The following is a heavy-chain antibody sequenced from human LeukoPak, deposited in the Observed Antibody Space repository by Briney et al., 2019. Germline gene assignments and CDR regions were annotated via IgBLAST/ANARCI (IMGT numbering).Heavy chain of an antibody. D-gene: IGHD1-7*01. V-gene: IGHV1-2*02. CDR1: GYTFTGYY. CDR2: INPNSGGT. J-gene: IGHJ6*03. CDR3: ASQGITGTTHYMDV. Sequence: AASVKVSCKASGYTFTGYYMHWVRQAPGQGLEWMGWINPNSGGTNYAQKFQGRVTMTRDTSISTAYMELSRLRSDDTAVYYCASQGITGTTHYMDVWGKGTTVTVSS.